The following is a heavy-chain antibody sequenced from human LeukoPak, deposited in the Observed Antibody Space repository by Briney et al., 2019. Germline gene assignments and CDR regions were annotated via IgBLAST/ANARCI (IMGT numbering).Heavy chain of an antibody. CDR2: INAGNGNT. Sequence: GASVKVSCKASGHTFTSYAMHWVRQAPGQRLELMGCINAGNGNTKYSQKFQGRVTITRDTSASTAYMELSSLRSEDTAVYYCARIRVPIAVAGITDSFDYWGQGTLVTVSS. CDR3: ARIRVPIAVAGITDSFDY. V-gene: IGHV1-3*01. J-gene: IGHJ4*02. CDR1: GHTFTSYA. D-gene: IGHD6-19*01.